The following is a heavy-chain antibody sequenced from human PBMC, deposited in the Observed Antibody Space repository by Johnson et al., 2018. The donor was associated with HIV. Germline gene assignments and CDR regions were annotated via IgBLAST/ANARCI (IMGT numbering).Heavy chain of an antibody. J-gene: IGHJ3*02. CDR2: ISYDGSNK. V-gene: IGHV3-30-3*01. CDR3: AKDGDLTGTDAFDI. CDR1: GFSFSAYA. Sequence: QVQLVESGGGVVQPGRSLRLSCAAAGFSFSAYAMHWVRQAPGKGLEWVAVISYDGSNKYYADSVKGRFTISRDNSKNTFYLQMNSLRAEDTALYYCAKDGDLTGTDAFDIWGQGTMVTVSS. D-gene: IGHD1/OR15-1a*01.